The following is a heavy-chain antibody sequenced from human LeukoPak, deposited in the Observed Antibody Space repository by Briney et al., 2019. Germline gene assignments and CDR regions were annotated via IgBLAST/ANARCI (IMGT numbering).Heavy chain of an antibody. CDR3: ARPKMAVVTPLDY. V-gene: IGHV3-30*04. Sequence: GGSLRLSCAASGFIFSSYAMHWVRQAPGKGLEWVTGIAYDGSNKYYADSVKGRFTIPRDNFKSTLYLHMNSLRAEDTAVYYCARPKMAVVTPLDYWGQGTLVTVSS. CDR2: IAYDGSNK. D-gene: IGHD4-23*01. J-gene: IGHJ4*02. CDR1: GFIFSSYA.